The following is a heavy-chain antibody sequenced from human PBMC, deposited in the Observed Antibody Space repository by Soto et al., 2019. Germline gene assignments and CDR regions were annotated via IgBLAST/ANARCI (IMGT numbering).Heavy chain of an antibody. CDR1: GYTFIRSA. J-gene: IGHJ6*02. Sequence: ASVKVACKASGYTFIRSAMHWVRQAPGQRLERMGWINVANGNTKYSQKFQGRVTITRDTSATTAYMELSSLRSEDTAVYYCAGPPELTRIYYYYGMDVWGQGTTVTVSS. V-gene: IGHV1-3*01. CDR2: INVANGNT. D-gene: IGHD1-7*01. CDR3: AGPPELTRIYYYYGMDV.